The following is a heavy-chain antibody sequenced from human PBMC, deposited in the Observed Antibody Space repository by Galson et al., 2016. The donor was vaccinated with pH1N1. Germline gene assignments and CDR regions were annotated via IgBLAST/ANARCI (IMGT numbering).Heavy chain of an antibody. V-gene: IGHV5-51*01. CDR1: GSSFTNSW. J-gene: IGHJ4*02. CDR2: IYPADSDS. Sequence: QSGAEVKKPGDSLKISCRASGSSFTNSWIGWVRQMPGKGLEWMGIIYPADSDSRYGPSFQGQVTFSADKSIKTAYLQWNSLKVSDTAMYYCVTDPHDSNGYTMPYWGQGSQVIVSP. D-gene: IGHD3-22*01. CDR3: VTDPHDSNGYTMPY.